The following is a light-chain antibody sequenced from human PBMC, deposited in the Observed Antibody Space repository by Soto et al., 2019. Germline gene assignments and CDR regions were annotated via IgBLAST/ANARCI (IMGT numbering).Light chain of an antibody. CDR2: EAS. V-gene: IGKV1-5*03. CDR1: QSISDS. J-gene: IGKJ1*01. Sequence: DIQMTQSPSTLSASVGDRVTITCRASQSISDSLAWYQQKPGKAPKLLIYEASNLKSGVPSRFSGSGSGTDYTLTISRLQPDDSASYYCQQYNGYWTFGQGTRVEIK. CDR3: QQYNGYWT.